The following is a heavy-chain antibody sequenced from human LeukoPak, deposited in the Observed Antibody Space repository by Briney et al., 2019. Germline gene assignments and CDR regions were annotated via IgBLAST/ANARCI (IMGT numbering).Heavy chain of an antibody. V-gene: IGHV3-30*18. D-gene: IGHD3-10*01. CDR2: ISYDGTNK. J-gene: IGHJ6*02. CDR3: AKAVGFGEAYGMDA. Sequence: HPGRSLRLSCAASGFTFSNYAIHWIRQGPGKGLKWVAIISYDGTNKYYADSVKGRFSISRDNSKNTLYLQMNSLRPEDTAVYYCAKAVGFGEAYGMDAWGQGTTVTVSS. CDR1: GFTFSNYA.